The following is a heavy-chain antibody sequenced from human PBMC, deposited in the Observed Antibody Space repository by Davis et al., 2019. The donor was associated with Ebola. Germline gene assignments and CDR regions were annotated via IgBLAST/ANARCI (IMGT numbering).Heavy chain of an antibody. CDR2: TVTILTVT. V-gene: IGHV1-69*02. D-gene: IGHD1-26*01. CDR3: ARAYSGSYIMGY. Sequence: SVKVSCKASAGTFRSYTITWVRQAPGQGLQWMGRTVTILTVTTYALKFQDRVTMTADTSTSTAYMELRSLRSDDTAVYYCARAYSGSYIMGYWGQGTLVTVSS. J-gene: IGHJ4*02. CDR1: AGTFRSYT.